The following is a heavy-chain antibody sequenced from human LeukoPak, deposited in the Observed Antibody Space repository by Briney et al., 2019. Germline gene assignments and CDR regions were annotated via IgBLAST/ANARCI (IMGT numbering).Heavy chain of an antibody. CDR3: ARLETTVVTRTSFDY. CDR2: ISAYNGNT. Sequence: ASVKASCKASGYTFTSYGISWVRQAPGQGLEWMGWISAYNGNTNYAQKLQGRVTMTTDTSTSTAYMELRSLRSDDTAVYYCARLETTVVTRTSFDYWGQGTLVTVSS. J-gene: IGHJ4*02. CDR1: GYTFTSYG. V-gene: IGHV1-18*01. D-gene: IGHD4-23*01.